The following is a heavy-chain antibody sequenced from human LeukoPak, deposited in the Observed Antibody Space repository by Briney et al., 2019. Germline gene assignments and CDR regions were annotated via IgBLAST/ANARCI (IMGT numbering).Heavy chain of an antibody. J-gene: IGHJ6*02. CDR3: ASGGAAAAGNYYGLDV. V-gene: IGHV1-2*02. Sequence: ASVKVSCKASGYTFTGYYMHWVRQAPGQGLEWMGWINPNSGGTKYAEKFQGRVTMTRDTSISTAYMELGRLRSDDTAVYYCASGGAAAAGNYYGLDVWGQGTTVTVSS. D-gene: IGHD6-13*01. CDR1: GYTFTGYY. CDR2: INPNSGGT.